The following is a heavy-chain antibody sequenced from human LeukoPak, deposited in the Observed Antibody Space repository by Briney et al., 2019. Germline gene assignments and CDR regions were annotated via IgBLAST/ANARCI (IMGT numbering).Heavy chain of an antibody. V-gene: IGHV3-21*01. CDR1: GFSFSSYS. CDR3: AREISSSTSFDY. Sequence: GGSLRLSCAASGFSFSSYSMNWVRQAPGKGLEWVSSISSGSTYIYYADSVKGRFTISRDNAKHSLYLQVSTLRAEDTAVCYCAREISSSTSFDYWGQGTLVTVSS. D-gene: IGHD2-2*01. CDR2: ISSGSTYI. J-gene: IGHJ4*02.